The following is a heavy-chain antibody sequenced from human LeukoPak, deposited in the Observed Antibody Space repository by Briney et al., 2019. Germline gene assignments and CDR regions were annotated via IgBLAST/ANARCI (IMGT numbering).Heavy chain of an antibody. CDR1: GFTFSSYG. Sequence: GGSLRLSCAASGFTFSSYGMHWVRQAPGKGLEWVAVIWYDGSNKYYADSVKGRFTISRDNSKNTLYLQMNSLRAEDTAVYYCARELTVTSTPRRGMDVWGQGTTVTVSS. V-gene: IGHV3-33*08. CDR2: IWYDGSNK. J-gene: IGHJ6*02. CDR3: ARELTVTSTPRRGMDV. D-gene: IGHD4-17*01.